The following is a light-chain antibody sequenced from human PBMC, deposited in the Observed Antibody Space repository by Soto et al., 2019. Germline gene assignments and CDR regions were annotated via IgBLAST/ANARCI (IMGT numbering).Light chain of an antibody. J-gene: IGLJ2*01. Sequence: QSVLTQPPSASGTPGQRVTISCSGSNSNIGSKYVYWYQQFPGTAPKLLIYRNNQRPSGAPDRFSGSKSGTCASLAISDPRPEDEADDDCASWDASVGGPAFGGGTKVTVL. CDR2: RNN. CDR1: NSNIGSKY. CDR3: ASWDASVGGPA. V-gene: IGLV1-47*01.